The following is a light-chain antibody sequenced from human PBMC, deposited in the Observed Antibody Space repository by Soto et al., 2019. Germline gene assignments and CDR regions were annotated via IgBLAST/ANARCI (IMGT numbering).Light chain of an antibody. CDR2: KAS. V-gene: IGKV1-5*03. Sequence: DIQMTQSPSTLSASVGDRVTITCRASQSIKNWLAWYQQKPGEAPKLLIYKASTLESGVPSRFSGSGSGTEFTLTISCLQPDDVATYYCQQYNSYSGYTFGQGTKLEIK. CDR1: QSIKNW. CDR3: QQYNSYSGYT. J-gene: IGKJ2*01.